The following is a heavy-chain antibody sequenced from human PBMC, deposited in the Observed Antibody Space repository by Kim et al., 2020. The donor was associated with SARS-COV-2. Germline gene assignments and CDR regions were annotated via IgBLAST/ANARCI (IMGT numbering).Heavy chain of an antibody. CDR2: IYYSGST. CDR1: GGSISSGGYY. V-gene: IGHV4-31*03. D-gene: IGHD3-22*01. CDR3: ARARITMIVVDAFDI. J-gene: IGHJ3*02. Sequence: SVTLSLTCTVSGGSISSGGYYWSWIRQHPGKGLEWIAYIYYSGSTYYNPSLKSRVTISVDTSKNQFSLKLSSVTAADTAVYYCARARITMIVVDAFDIWGQGTMVTVSS.